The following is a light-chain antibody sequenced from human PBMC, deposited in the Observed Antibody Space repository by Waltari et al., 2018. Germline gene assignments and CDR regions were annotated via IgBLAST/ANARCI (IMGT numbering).Light chain of an antibody. Sequence: QSALTQPAPVSGSPGQSVTTPCTGASRDIGRYYIDTWYQQHPGNAPKLIICDVSKRPSGVSDRFSGSKSGDTASLTISGLQFEDEADYYCCSYAGNYIWVFGGGTRLTVL. CDR3: CSYAGNYIWV. J-gene: IGLJ3*02. V-gene: IGLV2-23*02. CDR1: SRDIGRYYI. CDR2: DVS.